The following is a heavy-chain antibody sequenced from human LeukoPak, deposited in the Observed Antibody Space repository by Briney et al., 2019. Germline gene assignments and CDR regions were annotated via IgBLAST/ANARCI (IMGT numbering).Heavy chain of an antibody. D-gene: IGHD3-16*01. J-gene: IGHJ3*02. Sequence: ASVKVSCKASGGTFSSYAISWVRQAPEQGLEWMGRIIPIFGTANYAQKFQGRVTITTDESTSTAYMELSSLRSEDTAVYYCARVWARLESTNAFDIWGQGTMVTVSS. V-gene: IGHV1-69*05. CDR3: ARVWARLESTNAFDI. CDR2: IIPIFGTA. CDR1: GGTFSSYA.